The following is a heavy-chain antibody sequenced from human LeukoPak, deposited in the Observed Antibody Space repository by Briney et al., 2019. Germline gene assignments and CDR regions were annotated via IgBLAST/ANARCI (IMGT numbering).Heavy chain of an antibody. CDR3: ARGGCSSTSCYRRGLPHYYYYMDV. CDR1: GGTFSSYA. D-gene: IGHD2-2*02. V-gene: IGHV1-69*05. CDR2: IIPIFGTA. Sequence: GASVKVSCKASGGTFSSYAISWVRQAPGQGLEWMGGIIPIFGTANYAQKFQGRVTITTDESTSTAYMELSSLRSEDTAVYYCARGGCSSTSCYRRGLPHYYYYMDVWGKGTTVTVSS. J-gene: IGHJ6*03.